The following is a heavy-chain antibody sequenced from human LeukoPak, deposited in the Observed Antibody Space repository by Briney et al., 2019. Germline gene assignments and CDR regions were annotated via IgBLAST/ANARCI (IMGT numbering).Heavy chain of an antibody. J-gene: IGHJ4*02. V-gene: IGHV4-59*01. Sequence: SETLSLTCTVSGVSISSYYWSWIRQPPGKGLEWLGYIYYSGSTIYNPSLKSRVTISLDTSRNQFSLNLSSVTAADTAVYYCAARIPAAGTRFDYWGQGTLVTVSS. CDR3: AARIPAAGTRFDY. CDR2: IYYSGST. D-gene: IGHD6-13*01. CDR1: GVSISSYY.